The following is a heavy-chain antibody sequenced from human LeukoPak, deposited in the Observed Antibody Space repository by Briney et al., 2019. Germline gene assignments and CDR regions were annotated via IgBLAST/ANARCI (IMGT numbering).Heavy chain of an antibody. CDR2: IYYSGST. V-gene: IGHV4-59*01. D-gene: IGHD2-21*02. CDR1: GGSISSYY. Sequence: PSETLSLTCTVSGGSISSYYWSWIRQPPGKGLEWIGYIYYSGSTNYNPSLKSRVTISVDTSKNQFSLKLSSVTAADTAVYYCARLKRRYCGGDCYSRYFDYWGQGTLVTVSS. J-gene: IGHJ4*02. CDR3: ARLKRRYCGGDCYSRYFDY.